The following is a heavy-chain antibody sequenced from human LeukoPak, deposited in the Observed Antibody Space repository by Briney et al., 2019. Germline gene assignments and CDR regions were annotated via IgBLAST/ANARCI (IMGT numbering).Heavy chain of an antibody. Sequence: GGSLRLSCTASGFTFSHHWMTWVRQAPGKGLEWVANIKEDGSEKDYVDSVKGRFTISRDNGKNSLYLQMNSLRGEDTAVYYCARLNWNYAGYWGQGTLVTVST. D-gene: IGHD3-3*01. CDR3: ARLNWNYAGY. J-gene: IGHJ4*02. V-gene: IGHV3-7*01. CDR2: IKEDGSEK. CDR1: GFTFSHHW.